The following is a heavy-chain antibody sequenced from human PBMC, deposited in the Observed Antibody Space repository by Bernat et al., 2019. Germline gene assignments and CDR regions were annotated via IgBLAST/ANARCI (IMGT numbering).Heavy chain of an antibody. CDR1: GGSISSSSYY. CDR2: IYYSGST. J-gene: IGHJ6*02. D-gene: IGHD2-2*01. V-gene: IGHV4-39*01. Sequence: QLQLQESGPGLVKPSETLSLTCTVSGGSISSSSYYWGWIRQPPGKGLEWIGSIYYSGSTYYNPSLKSRVTISVDTSKNQFSLKLSSVTAADTAVYYCARKRRGPAANYYYYGMDVWGQGTTVTVSS. CDR3: ARKRRGPAANYYYYGMDV.